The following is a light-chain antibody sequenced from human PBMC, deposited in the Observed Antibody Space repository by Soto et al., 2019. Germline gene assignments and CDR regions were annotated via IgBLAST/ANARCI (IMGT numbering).Light chain of an antibody. J-gene: IGKJ3*01. V-gene: IGKV3-20*01. CDR3: QWYGGSPLT. Sequence: EIVLTQSPGTLSLSPGERATLSCRASQSVSSNYLAWYQQKPGQAPRLLVYHASSRVTGIPDRFSGSGSGTDFTLTISRLEPEDYAMYYCQWYGGSPLTFGPGTKVDIK. CDR1: QSVSSNY. CDR2: HAS.